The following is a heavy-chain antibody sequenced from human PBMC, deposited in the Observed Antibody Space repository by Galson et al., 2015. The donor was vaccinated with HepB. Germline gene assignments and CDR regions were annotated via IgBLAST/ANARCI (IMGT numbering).Heavy chain of an antibody. D-gene: IGHD4-23*01. J-gene: IGHJ4*02. CDR1: GFTFDDNA. CDR3: AKDFDYGGNPSRFDY. V-gene: IGHV3-9*01. Sequence: SLRLSCAASGFTFDDNAMHWVRQAPGKGLEWVSGISWNSDKIDYADSVEGRFTISRDNAKNSLYLQMNSLRTEDTALYYCAKDFDYGGNPSRFDYWGQGTLVTVSS. CDR2: ISWNSDKI.